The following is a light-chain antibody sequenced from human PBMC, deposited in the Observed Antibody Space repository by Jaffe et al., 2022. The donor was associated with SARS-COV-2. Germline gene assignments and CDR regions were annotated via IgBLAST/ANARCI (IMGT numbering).Light chain of an antibody. V-gene: IGKV1-39*01. CDR3: QQSYSTSKT. Sequence: DIQMTQSPSSLSASVGDRVTITCRASQSISNYLNWYQQKPGKAPKVLIYAASSLQSGVPSRFSGSGSGTDFTLTISSLQPEDFATYYCQQSYSTSKTFGQGTKVEIK. CDR1: QSISNY. CDR2: AAS. J-gene: IGKJ1*01.